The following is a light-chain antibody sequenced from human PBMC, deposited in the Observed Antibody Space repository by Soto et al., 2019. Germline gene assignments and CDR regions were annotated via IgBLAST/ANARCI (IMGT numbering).Light chain of an antibody. CDR3: IQPLQSWP. CDR1: QSLLHSNGYNY. V-gene: IGKV2-28*01. CDR2: LGS. Sequence: DIVMTQSPLSLPVTPGEPASISCRSSQSLLHSNGYNYLDWYLQKPGQSPQLLIYLGSNRASGVPDRFSGSVSVTDFTLKISRVEAEDVGIYYCIQPLQSWPFAQGTKVDIK. J-gene: IGKJ1*01.